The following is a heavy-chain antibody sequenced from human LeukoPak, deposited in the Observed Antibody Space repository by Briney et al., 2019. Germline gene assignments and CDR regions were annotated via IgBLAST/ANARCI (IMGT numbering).Heavy chain of an antibody. CDR1: GFTFSSYE. J-gene: IGHJ5*02. D-gene: IGHD3-16*01. CDR3: GRENYDYVWGREAYTVDWFDP. CDR2: ISSDGTNI. Sequence: GSLRLSCAASGFTFSSYEMNWVRQAPGKGLVWVSRISSDGTNIIYADSVKGRFTISRDNAKNTLYLQMNSLRVDDTAVYYCGRENYDYVWGREAYTVDWFDPWGQGTLVTVSS. V-gene: IGHV3-74*01.